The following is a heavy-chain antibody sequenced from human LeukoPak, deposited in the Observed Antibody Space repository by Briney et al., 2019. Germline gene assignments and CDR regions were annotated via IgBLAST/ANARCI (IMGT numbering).Heavy chain of an antibody. J-gene: IGHJ6*04. CDR3: ARHLASLDV. Sequence: GGSLRLSCAASGFTFTDFWKSWVRQAPGRGLEWVANIKQTGTEKYHVDSVKGRFTISRDNAKNSVYLQMNSLRAEDTAVYYCARHLASLDVWGKGTTVTVSS. CDR2: IKQTGTEK. V-gene: IGHV3-7*01. CDR1: GFTFTDFW.